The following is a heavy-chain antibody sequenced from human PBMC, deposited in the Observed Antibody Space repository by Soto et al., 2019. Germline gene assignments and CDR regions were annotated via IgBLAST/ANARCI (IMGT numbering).Heavy chain of an antibody. D-gene: IGHD5-18*01. CDR3: ARADTAMVTAPYYYYGMDV. J-gene: IGHJ6*02. CDR1: GYTFTSYG. CDR2: ISAYNGNT. V-gene: IGHV1-18*04. Sequence: VSVKVSCKASGYTFTSYGISWVRQAPGQGLEWMGWISAYNGNTNYAQKLQGRVTMTTDTSTSTAYMELRSLRSDDTAVYYCARADTAMVTAPYYYYGMDVWGQGTTVTVSS.